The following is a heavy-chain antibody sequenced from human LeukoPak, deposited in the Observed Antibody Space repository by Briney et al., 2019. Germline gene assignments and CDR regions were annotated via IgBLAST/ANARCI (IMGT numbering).Heavy chain of an antibody. D-gene: IGHD3-22*01. J-gene: IGHJ5*02. Sequence: GGSLRLSCAASGFTFSSYAMSWVRQAPGKGLEWVSAISGSGGSTYYADSVKGRFTISRDNSKNTLYLQMNSLRAEDTAVYYSAKVSDLYDSSDAWGQGTLVTVSS. CDR2: ISGSGGST. V-gene: IGHV3-23*01. CDR3: AKVSDLYDSSDA. CDR1: GFTFSSYA.